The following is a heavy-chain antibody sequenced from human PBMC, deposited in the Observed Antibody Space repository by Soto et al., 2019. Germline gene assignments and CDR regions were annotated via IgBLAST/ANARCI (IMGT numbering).Heavy chain of an antibody. Sequence: SETLSLTCTVSGGSISSSSYYWGWIRQPPGKGLEWIGSIYYSGSTYYNPSLKSRVTISVDTSKNQFSLKLSSVTAADTAVYYCARHAGGWHQMPDYWGQGTLVTVSS. V-gene: IGHV4-39*01. J-gene: IGHJ4*02. CDR1: GGSISSSSYY. CDR3: ARHAGGWHQMPDY. D-gene: IGHD6-19*01. CDR2: IYYSGST.